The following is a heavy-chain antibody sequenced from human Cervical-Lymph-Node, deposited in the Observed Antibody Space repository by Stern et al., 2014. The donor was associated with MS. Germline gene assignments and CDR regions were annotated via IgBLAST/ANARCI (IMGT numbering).Heavy chain of an antibody. V-gene: IGHV4-59*01. CDR2: IYYSGST. CDR1: GGSISSYY. Sequence: QVQLVQSGPGLVKPSETLSLTCTVSGGSISSYYWSWIRQPPGKGLEWIGYIYYSGSTNYNPSLKSRVTISVDTSKNQFSLKLSSVTAADTAVYYCARTLRRRPDAFDIWGQGTMVTVPS. CDR3: ARTLRRRPDAFDI. J-gene: IGHJ3*02. D-gene: IGHD4-17*01.